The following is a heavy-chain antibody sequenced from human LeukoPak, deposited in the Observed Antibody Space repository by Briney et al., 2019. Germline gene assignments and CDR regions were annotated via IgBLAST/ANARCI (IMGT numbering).Heavy chain of an antibody. CDR1: GFTFSSYS. CDR3: AKGAKYSGSPNWFDP. CDR2: ISSSSSTI. Sequence: PGGSLRLSCAASGFTFSSYSMNWVRQAPGKGLEWVSYISSSSSTIYYADSVKGRFTISRDNAKNSLYLQINSLRAEDTAVYYCAKGAKYSGSPNWFDPWGQGTLVTVSS. D-gene: IGHD1-26*01. V-gene: IGHV3-48*04. J-gene: IGHJ5*02.